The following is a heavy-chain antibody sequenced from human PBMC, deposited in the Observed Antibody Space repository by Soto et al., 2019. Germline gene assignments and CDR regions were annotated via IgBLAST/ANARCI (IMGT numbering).Heavy chain of an antibody. Sequence: EVQLLESGGGLVQPGGSLRLSCAASGFTFSSYAMSWVRQAPGKGLEWVSAISGSGGSTYYADSVKGRFTISRDNSKNTLYLQMNSLRAEDTAVYYCAKVPYYILTPEYYYYGMDVWGQGTTVTVSS. CDR1: GFTFSSYA. V-gene: IGHV3-23*01. J-gene: IGHJ6*02. D-gene: IGHD3-9*01. CDR2: ISGSGGST. CDR3: AKVPYYILTPEYYYYGMDV.